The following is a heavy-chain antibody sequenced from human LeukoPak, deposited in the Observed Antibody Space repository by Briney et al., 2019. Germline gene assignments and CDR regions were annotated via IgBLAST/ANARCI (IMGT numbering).Heavy chain of an antibody. V-gene: IGHV4-34*01. CDR2: INHSGST. CDR3: ARGGGRFLEWPQPTFDF. Sequence: SETLSLTCAVYGGSFSGYYWSWIRQPPGKGLEWIGEINHSGSTNYNPSLKSRVTISVDTSKNQFSLKLSSVTAADTAVYYCARGGGRFLEWPQPTFDFWGQGALVTVSS. J-gene: IGHJ4*02. D-gene: IGHD3-3*01. CDR1: GGSFSGYY.